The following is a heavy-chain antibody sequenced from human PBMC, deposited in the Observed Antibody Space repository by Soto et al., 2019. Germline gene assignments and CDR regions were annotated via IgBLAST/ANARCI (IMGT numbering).Heavy chain of an antibody. Sequence: ASVKVSCKASGYTFTGYYMHWVRQAPGQGLEWMGWINPNSGGTNYAQKFQGWVTMTRDTSINTAYMELRRLRSDDTAIYFCARGRDAASQFYSPHGMDVWGQGTTVTVSS. V-gene: IGHV1-2*04. D-gene: IGHD2-15*01. CDR2: INPNSGGT. CDR3: ARGRDAASQFYSPHGMDV. CDR1: GYTFTGYY. J-gene: IGHJ6*02.